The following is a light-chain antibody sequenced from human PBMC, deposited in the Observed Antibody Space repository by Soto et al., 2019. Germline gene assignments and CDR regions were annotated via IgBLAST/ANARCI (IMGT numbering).Light chain of an antibody. J-gene: IGKJ5*01. CDR3: QHRSNWPPG. V-gene: IGKV3-11*01. CDR2: DTS. CDR1: QSIGTF. Sequence: EVVLTHSPATLSLSPGERATLSCRASQSIGTFLAWYQQKPGQVPRLLLYDTSNRAPGIPARFSGSGSGTDFFLSISSLAPEDFAVYYCQHRSNWPPGFGQGTRLEIK.